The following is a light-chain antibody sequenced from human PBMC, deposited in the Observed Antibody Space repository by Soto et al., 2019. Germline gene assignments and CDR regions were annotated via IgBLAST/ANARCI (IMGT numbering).Light chain of an antibody. CDR3: QHYGSPPPRFT. Sequence: EIVLTQSPGTLSLSPGERATLSCRASQSVSSSYLAWYQQKPGQDPRLLIYGASSRATGIPDRFSGSGSGTDFTLTISRLEPEDFAVYYCQHYGSPPPRFTFRPGTKVDIK. J-gene: IGKJ3*01. CDR1: QSVSSSY. CDR2: GAS. V-gene: IGKV3-20*01.